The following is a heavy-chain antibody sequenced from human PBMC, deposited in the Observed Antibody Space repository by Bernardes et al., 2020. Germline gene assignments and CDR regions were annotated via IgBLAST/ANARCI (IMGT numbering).Heavy chain of an antibody. CDR1: GGSISSSSYY. V-gene: IGHV4-39*01. J-gene: IGHJ4*02. CDR3: ARHRPPRYCSGGSCYFDY. CDR2: IYYSWST. Sequence: SETLSLTCTVSGGSISSSSYYWGWIRQPPGKGLEWIGSIYYSWSTYYNPSLKSRVTISVDTSKNQFSLKLSSVTAADTAVYYCARHRPPRYCSGGSCYFDYWGQGTLVTVSS. D-gene: IGHD2-15*01.